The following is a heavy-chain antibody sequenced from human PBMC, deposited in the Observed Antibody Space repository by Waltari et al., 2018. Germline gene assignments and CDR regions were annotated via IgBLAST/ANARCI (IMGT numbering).Heavy chain of an antibody. CDR1: GYTFTSYD. CDR2: MNPNSGNT. D-gene: IGHD3-3*01. Sequence: QVQLVQSGAEVKKPGASVKVSCKASGYTFTSYDINWVRQATGPGLEWMGWMNPNSGNTGYAQKFQGRVTITRNTSISTAYMELSSLRSEDTAVYYCARAPNQNYDFWSGRVYYFDYWGQGTLVTVSS. J-gene: IGHJ4*02. V-gene: IGHV1-8*03. CDR3: ARAPNQNYDFWSGRVYYFDY.